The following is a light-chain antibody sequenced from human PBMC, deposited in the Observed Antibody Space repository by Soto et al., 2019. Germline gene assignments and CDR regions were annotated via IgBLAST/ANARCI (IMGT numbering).Light chain of an antibody. CDR2: GAA. CDR1: ESISNN. V-gene: IGKV3-15*01. Sequence: EIVMTQSPATLSVSPGERATLSCRAGESISNNLAWYQQKPGQAPRLLIYGAATRAAGIPARFSGRGSGTEFTLTISSLQSEDFAMYYCQQYSDSPPTFGQGTKVDI. J-gene: IGKJ1*01. CDR3: QQYSDSPPT.